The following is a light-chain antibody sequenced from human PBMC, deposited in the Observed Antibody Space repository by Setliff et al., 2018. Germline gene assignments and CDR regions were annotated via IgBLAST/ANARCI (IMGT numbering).Light chain of an antibody. V-gene: IGKV3-15*01. J-gene: IGKJ4*01. CDR1: QSVSTH. CDR2: AVS. CDR3: QQYHSWPPRT. Sequence: EIVMTQSPATLSVSPGGRATLSCRASQSVSTHLAWYQQKPGQAPRLLIYAVSTRATGVSARFSGSGSATEFSLTITSLQSEDSAVYYCQQYHSWPPRTFGGGTKVDIK.